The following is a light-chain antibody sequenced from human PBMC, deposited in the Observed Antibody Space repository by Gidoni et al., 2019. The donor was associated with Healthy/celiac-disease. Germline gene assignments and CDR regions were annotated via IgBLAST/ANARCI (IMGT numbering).Light chain of an antibody. CDR2: GAS. V-gene: IGKV3-20*01. CDR1: QSVSSSY. CDR3: QHYGSSLLT. Sequence: EIVLTQSPGTLSLSPGERATLSCRASQSVSSSYLAWYQQKPGQAPRLLIYGASSRATGIPDRFSGSGSGTDFTLTISRLEPEEFAVYYCQHYGSSLLTFGGGTKVEIK. J-gene: IGKJ4*01.